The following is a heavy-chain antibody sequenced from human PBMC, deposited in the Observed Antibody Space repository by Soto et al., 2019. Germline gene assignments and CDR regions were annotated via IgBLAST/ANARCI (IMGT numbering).Heavy chain of an antibody. CDR1: GGTFSSYT. D-gene: IGHD1-26*01. CDR3: ARSQVGATFDY. J-gene: IGHJ4*02. CDR2: INPSGGST. Sequence: ASVKVSCKASGGTFSSYTISWVRRAPGQGLEWMGIINPSGGSTSYAQKFQGRVTMTRDTSTSTVYMELSSLRSEDTAVYYCARSQVGATFDYWGQGTLVTVSS. V-gene: IGHV1-46*01.